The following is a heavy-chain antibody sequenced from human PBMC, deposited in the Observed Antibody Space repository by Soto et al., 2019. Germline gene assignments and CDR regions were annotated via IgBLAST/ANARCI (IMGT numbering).Heavy chain of an antibody. CDR2: INTGNGNT. Sequence: QVQLVQSGAEVKKPGASVKVSCKASGYTFTTYAIHWVRQAPGQRLEWMGWINTGNGNTEYSQTFQGRVTITRDTSASTGYMERSSLRSEDTAMYYFTRVNTISLIPDYYACDIDVRGQGTTVTVAS. V-gene: IGHV1-3*04. D-gene: IGHD3-9*01. CDR3: TRVNTISLIPDYYACDIDV. J-gene: IGHJ6*02. CDR1: GYTFTTYA.